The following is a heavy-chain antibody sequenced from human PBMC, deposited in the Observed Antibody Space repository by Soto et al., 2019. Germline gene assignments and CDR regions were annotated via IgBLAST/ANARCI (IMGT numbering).Heavy chain of an antibody. V-gene: IGHV3-7*01. CDR1: GFTFSTYW. J-gene: IGHJ4*02. Sequence: GGSLRLSCPVSGFTFSTYWMDWVRQAPGKGLDLVASIKQDGSEKYYVDSVKGRFTISSDTAKNSLYLQMNTLRTEHTGVYYCTRSLDYWGQRTLVTVSS. CDR3: TRSLDY. CDR2: IKQDGSEK.